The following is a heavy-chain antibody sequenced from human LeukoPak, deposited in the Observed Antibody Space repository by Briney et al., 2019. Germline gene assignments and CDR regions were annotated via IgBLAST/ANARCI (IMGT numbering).Heavy chain of an antibody. Sequence: GGSLRLSCAASGFTFSSYGMHWVRQAPGKGLEWVAVISYDGSNKYYADSVKGRFTISRDNSKNTLYLQMNSLRAEDTAVYYCAREGYGDYVLDYWGQGTLVTVSS. CDR1: GFTFSSYG. CDR2: ISYDGSNK. V-gene: IGHV3-30*03. CDR3: AREGYGDYVLDY. J-gene: IGHJ4*02. D-gene: IGHD4-17*01.